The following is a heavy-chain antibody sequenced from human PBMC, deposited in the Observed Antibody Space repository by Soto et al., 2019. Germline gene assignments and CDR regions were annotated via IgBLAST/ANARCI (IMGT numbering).Heavy chain of an antibody. V-gene: IGHV3-33*01. CDR3: ARVGAAASHYYGMDV. Sequence: QVQLVESGGGVVQPGRSLRLSCAASGFTFSSYGMHWVRQAPGKGLEWVAVIWYDGSNKYYADSVKGRFTISRDNSKNTLYLRMNSLRAEDTAVYYCARVGAAASHYYGMDVWGQGTTVTVSS. J-gene: IGHJ6*02. CDR1: GFTFSSYG. CDR2: IWYDGSNK. D-gene: IGHD6-13*01.